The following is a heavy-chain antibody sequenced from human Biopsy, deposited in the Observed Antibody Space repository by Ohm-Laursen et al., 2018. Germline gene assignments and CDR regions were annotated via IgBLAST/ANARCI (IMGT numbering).Heavy chain of an antibody. J-gene: IGHJ4*02. V-gene: IGHV1-8*01. CDR2: MSPNTGNT. CDR3: ARWETTLGRSLDS. D-gene: IGHD1-26*01. CDR1: GYTFTSHD. Sequence: SSVKVSCKVSGYTFTSHDINWVRQATGQGLEWMGWMSPNTGNTVYAQRFQDRVTMTSDTSTGTAYMELTSLTSDDMAVYFCARWETTLGRSLDSWGQGTLVAVSS.